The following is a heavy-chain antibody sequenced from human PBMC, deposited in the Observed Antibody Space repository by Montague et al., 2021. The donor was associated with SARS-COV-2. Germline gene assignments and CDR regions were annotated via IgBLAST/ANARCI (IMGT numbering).Heavy chain of an antibody. D-gene: IGHD3-22*01. V-gene: IGHV4-61*02. CDR2: VDTSGIT. CDR3: ASEVEIGWLSYFDI. J-gene: IGHJ4*03. Sequence: TLSLTCTVSGGSISSGTYYWSWVRQPAGKGLEWIGRVDTSGITTYNPSLGSRVTISIDTSANQFSLNLSSVTAADTAVYFCASEVEIGWLSYFDIWGQGTMVAVSS. CDR1: GGSISSGTYY.